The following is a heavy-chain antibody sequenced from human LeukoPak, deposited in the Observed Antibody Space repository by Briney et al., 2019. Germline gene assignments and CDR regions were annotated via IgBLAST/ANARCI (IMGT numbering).Heavy chain of an antibody. CDR3: ARLRPLLDQLLYFAFDS. CDR1: GGSISSSSYY. J-gene: IGHJ4*02. V-gene: IGHV4-39*07. D-gene: IGHD4-23*01. Sequence: PSETLSLTCTVSGGSISSSSYYWGWIRQPPGKGLEWIRSIYYSGSTYYNPSLKSRVTISVDTSKNQFSLKLTSVTAADTAIFYCARLRPLLDQLLYFAFDSWGQGTLVTVSS. CDR2: IYYSGST.